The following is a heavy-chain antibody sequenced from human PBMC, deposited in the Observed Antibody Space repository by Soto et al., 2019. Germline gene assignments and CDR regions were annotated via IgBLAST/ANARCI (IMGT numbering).Heavy chain of an antibody. CDR1: EFNVRSKC. CDR2: IYSGGST. Sequence: GGSLILSCGASEFNVRSKCLSWVRQAPGKGLEWVSVIYSGGSTFYADSVRGRFTISRDNSKNTVNLQMNSLRAEDTAVYYCARDPWAADYWGQGTLVTVSS. CDR3: ARDPWAADY. D-gene: IGHD3-16*01. J-gene: IGHJ4*02. V-gene: IGHV3-66*01.